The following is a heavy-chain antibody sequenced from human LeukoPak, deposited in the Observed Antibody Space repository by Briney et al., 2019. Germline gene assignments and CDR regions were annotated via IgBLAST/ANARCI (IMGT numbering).Heavy chain of an antibody. J-gene: IGHJ5*02. CDR1: GGSISSYY. Sequence: KSSETLSLTCTVSGGSISSYYWSWIRQPPGKGLEWIGYIYYSGSTNYNPSLKSRVTISVDTSKNQFSLKLSSVTAADTAVYYCARARYCSSTSCRGLNWFDPWGQGTLVTVSS. CDR2: IYYSGST. CDR3: ARARYCSSTSCRGLNWFDP. D-gene: IGHD2-2*01. V-gene: IGHV4-59*01.